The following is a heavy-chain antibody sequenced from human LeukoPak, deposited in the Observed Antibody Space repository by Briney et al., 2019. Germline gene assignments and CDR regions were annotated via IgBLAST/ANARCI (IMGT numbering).Heavy chain of an antibody. CDR3: ARLPNWGETPVVSRGAFDI. CDR1: GGSISSGDYY. V-gene: IGHV4-30-4*08. D-gene: IGHD7-27*01. Sequence: KPSQTLSLTCTVSGGSISSGDYYWSWIRQPPGKGLEWIGEIYHSGSTNYNPSLKSRVTISVDTSKNQFSLKLSSVTAADTAVYYCARLPNWGETPVVSRGAFDIWGQGTMVTVSS. CDR2: IYHSGST. J-gene: IGHJ3*02.